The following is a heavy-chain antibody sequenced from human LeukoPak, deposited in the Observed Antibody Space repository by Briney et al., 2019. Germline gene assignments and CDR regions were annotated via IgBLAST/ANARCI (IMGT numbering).Heavy chain of an antibody. D-gene: IGHD4-23*01. CDR3: AKDRGGNFRYYFDY. Sequence: GGSLRLSCAASGFTFDDYAMHWVRQAPGKGLEWVSGISWNSGSIGYADSVKGRFTISRDNAKNSLYLQINSLRAEDTALYYCAKDRGGNFRYYFDYWGQGTLVTVSS. CDR2: ISWNSGSI. CDR1: GFTFDDYA. J-gene: IGHJ4*02. V-gene: IGHV3-9*01.